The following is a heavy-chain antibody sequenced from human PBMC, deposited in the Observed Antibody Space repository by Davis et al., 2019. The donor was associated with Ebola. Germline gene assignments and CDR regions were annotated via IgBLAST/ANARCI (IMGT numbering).Heavy chain of an antibody. CDR3: ARLRYLSGMDV. D-gene: IGHD3-9*01. Sequence: AASVKVSCKASGYTFTNYAIHWVRQAPGQRLEWMGWINAGNGNTKYSQKFQGRVTITRDTSASTAYMELSSLRSEDTAVYYCARLRYLSGMDVWGQGTTVTVSS. V-gene: IGHV1-3*01. J-gene: IGHJ6*02. CDR1: GYTFTNYA. CDR2: INAGNGNT.